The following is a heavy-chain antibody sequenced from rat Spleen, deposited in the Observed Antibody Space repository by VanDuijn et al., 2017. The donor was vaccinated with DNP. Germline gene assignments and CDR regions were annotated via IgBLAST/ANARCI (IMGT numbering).Heavy chain of an antibody. Sequence: EAQLVESGGGLVQPGRSLKLSCEASGFTFTDYSMAWVRQAPKKGLEWVASISTSGGSTYYRDSVKGRFTVSRDNAYSTLYLQMDSLRSEDTATYFCAGNYYDGSSYYPFAYWGQGTLVTVSS. J-gene: IGHJ3*01. CDR3: AGNYYDGSSYYPFAY. CDR2: ISTSGGST. D-gene: IGHD1-12*02. V-gene: IGHV5-25*01. CDR1: GFTFTDYS.